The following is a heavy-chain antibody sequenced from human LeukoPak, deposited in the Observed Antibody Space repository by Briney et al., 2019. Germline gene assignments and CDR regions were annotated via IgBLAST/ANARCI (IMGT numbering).Heavy chain of an antibody. Sequence: ASVKVSCKASGGTFSSYAISWVRQTPGQGLEWMGGIIPIFGTANYAQKFQGRVTITADESTSTAYMELSSLRSEDTAVYYCARAQDYDYVWGSYRYFDYWGQGTLVTVSS. CDR2: IIPIFGTA. CDR1: GGTFSSYA. V-gene: IGHV1-69*01. D-gene: IGHD3-16*02. J-gene: IGHJ4*02. CDR3: ARAQDYDYVWGSYRYFDY.